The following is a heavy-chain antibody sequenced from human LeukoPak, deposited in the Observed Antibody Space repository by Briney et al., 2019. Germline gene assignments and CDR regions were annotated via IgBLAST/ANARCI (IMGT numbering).Heavy chain of an antibody. D-gene: IGHD3-9*01. CDR2: IYTSGST. J-gene: IGHJ6*02. CDR3: ARAGVLRGKLVTPYYYYYYGMDV. V-gene: IGHV4-4*07. CDR1: GGSISSYY. Sequence: SETLSLTCTVSGGSISSYYWSWIRQPAGKGLEWIGRIYTSGSTNYNPSLKSRVTMLVDTSKNQFSLKLSSVTAADTAVYYCARAGVLRGKLVTPYYYYYYGMDVWGQGTTVTVSS.